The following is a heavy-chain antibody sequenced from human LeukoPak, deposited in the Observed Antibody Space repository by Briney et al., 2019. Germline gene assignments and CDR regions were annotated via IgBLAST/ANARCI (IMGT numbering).Heavy chain of an antibody. CDR3: ARDQDSIAAAASSPFDY. Sequence: ASVKVSCTASGYTFTGYYMHWVRQAPGQGLEWMGRINPNSGGTNYAQKFQGRVTMTRDTSISTAYMELSRLRSDDTAVYYCARDQDSIAAAASSPFDYWGQGTLITVSS. CDR2: INPNSGGT. V-gene: IGHV1-2*06. J-gene: IGHJ4*02. CDR1: GYTFTGYY. D-gene: IGHD6-13*01.